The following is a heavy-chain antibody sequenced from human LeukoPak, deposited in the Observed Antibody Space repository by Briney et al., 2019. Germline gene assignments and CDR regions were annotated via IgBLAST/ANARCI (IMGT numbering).Heavy chain of an antibody. Sequence: GASVKVSCKASGYTFTSYGISWVRQAPGQGLEWMGWINPNSGGTNYAQKFQGRVTMTRDTSISTAYMELSRLRSDDTAVYYCARDQREYSSSWYALGVWGQGTLVTVSS. D-gene: IGHD6-13*01. CDR1: GYTFTSYG. CDR3: ARDQREYSSSWYALGV. CDR2: INPNSGGT. V-gene: IGHV1-2*02. J-gene: IGHJ4*02.